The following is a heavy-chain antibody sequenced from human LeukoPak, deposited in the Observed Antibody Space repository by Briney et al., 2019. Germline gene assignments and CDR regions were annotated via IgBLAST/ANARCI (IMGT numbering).Heavy chain of an antibody. CDR3: AKSLYTSLLGEVFDQ. Sequence: GGSLRLSCAASGFTFSSYWMSWVRQAPGKGLEWVANIKQDGSEKYYVDSVKGRFTISRDNAKNSLYLQMNSLRAEDTAVYYCAKSLYTSLLGEVFDQWGQGTLVTVSS. D-gene: IGHD2-2*02. J-gene: IGHJ4*02. V-gene: IGHV3-7*01. CDR1: GFTFSSYW. CDR2: IKQDGSEK.